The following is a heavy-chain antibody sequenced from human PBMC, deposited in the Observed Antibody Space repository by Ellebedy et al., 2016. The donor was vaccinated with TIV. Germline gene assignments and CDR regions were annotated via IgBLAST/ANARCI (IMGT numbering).Heavy chain of an antibody. CDR1: GGSITSTDYH. Sequence: SETLSLXXSVSGGSITSTDYHWAWVRQPPGKGLEWIASIHYSGKTYYKPSLNSRATISLDTSKSQFSLMLTSVTAADEAVYYCSRELRSASHDWGQGTLVTVSS. J-gene: IGHJ4*02. CDR2: IHYSGKT. V-gene: IGHV4-39*07. CDR3: SRELRSASHD. D-gene: IGHD3-3*01.